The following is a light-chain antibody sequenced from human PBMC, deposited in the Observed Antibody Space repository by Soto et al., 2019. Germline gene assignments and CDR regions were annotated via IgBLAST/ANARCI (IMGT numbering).Light chain of an antibody. Sequence: EIVLTQSPGTLSLSPGERATLSCRASQSVSSSYLAWYQQKPGQAPRLLIYAASRRATGIPDRFSGSGSGTDFSLKISRMETEDFAVYYCQQYGSSPWTFGQGTKVDIK. CDR2: AAS. CDR3: QQYGSSPWT. CDR1: QSVSSSY. J-gene: IGKJ1*01. V-gene: IGKV3-20*01.